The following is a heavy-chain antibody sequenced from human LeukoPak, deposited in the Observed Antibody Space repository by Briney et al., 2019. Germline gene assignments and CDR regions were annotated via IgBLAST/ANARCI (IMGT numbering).Heavy chain of an antibody. CDR3: TKDPNGDYVGAFDF. CDR1: TFAFSSYA. V-gene: IGHV3-23*01. Sequence: GGSLRLSCAASTFAFSSYAMTWVRQAPGKGLEWVSSITATGGISYADSVKGRFTISRDNSKSTLYLQMNSLRAKDTAVYYCTKDPNGDYVGAFDFWGQGTMVTVSS. D-gene: IGHD4-17*01. J-gene: IGHJ3*01. CDR2: ITATGGIS.